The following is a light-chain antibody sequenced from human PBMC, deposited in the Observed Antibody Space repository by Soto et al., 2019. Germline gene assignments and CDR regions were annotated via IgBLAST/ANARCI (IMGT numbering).Light chain of an antibody. CDR3: QQYYSYPWT. J-gene: IGKJ1*01. Sequence: DIQRTQSPATLSASLGDRVSVACGASQSISSWLAWYQQRPGKAPKGLIYKASTLESGAPSRFSGSGSGTEFTLTISSLQPDDFATYYCQQYYSYPWTFGQGTKVDIK. CDR1: QSISSW. V-gene: IGKV1-5*03. CDR2: KAS.